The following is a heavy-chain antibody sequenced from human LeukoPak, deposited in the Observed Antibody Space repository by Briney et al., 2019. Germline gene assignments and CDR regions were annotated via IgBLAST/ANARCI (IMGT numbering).Heavy chain of an antibody. Sequence: GRSLRLSCAASGYTFSRYPIHWVRQDPGKGLEWVALISSDGSTEYYADSVKGRFTISRDNSKDTSYLHMASLRTEDTSLYYCTRETKDSFDHWGQGTLVTVSA. CDR2: ISSDGSTE. J-gene: IGHJ4*02. V-gene: IGHV3-30*01. CDR1: GYTFSRYP. D-gene: IGHD1-7*01. CDR3: TRETKDSFDH.